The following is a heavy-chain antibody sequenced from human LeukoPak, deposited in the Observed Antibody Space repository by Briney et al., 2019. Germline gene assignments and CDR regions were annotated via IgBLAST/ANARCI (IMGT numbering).Heavy chain of an antibody. J-gene: IGHJ5*02. CDR3: ARTPMVRGVRGFDP. CDR1: GGSFSGYY. D-gene: IGHD3-10*01. Sequence: SETLSVTCAVYGGSFSGYYWSWIRQPPGKGLEWIGEINHSGSTNYNPSLKSRVTISVDTSKNQFSLKLSSVTAADTAVYYCARTPMVRGVRGFDPWGQGTLVTVSS. V-gene: IGHV4-34*01. CDR2: INHSGST.